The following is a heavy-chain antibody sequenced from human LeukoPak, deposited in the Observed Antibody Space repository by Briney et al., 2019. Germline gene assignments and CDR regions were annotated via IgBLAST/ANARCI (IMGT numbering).Heavy chain of an antibody. CDR1: GYIFTDYF. D-gene: IGHD6-13*01. CDR3: AKVSSTLASAGPLAFDH. V-gene: IGHV1-69-2*01. Sequence: GATVKISCKGSGYIFTDYFIHWVQQAPGKGLKWMGHIDPEDGEAVYADKLQDRVTITADTSTDTVYMHLSSLRSDDTAVYFCAKVSSTLASAGPLAFDHWGQGTLITVSS. CDR2: IDPEDGEA. J-gene: IGHJ4*02.